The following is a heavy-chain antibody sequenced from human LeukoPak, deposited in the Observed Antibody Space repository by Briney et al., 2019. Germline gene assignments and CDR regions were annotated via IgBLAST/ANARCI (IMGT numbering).Heavy chain of an antibody. J-gene: IGHJ4*02. D-gene: IGHD3-22*01. V-gene: IGHV3-30*02. Sequence: GGSLRLSCAASGFTFRSFYMSWVRQAPGKGLEWVAFIRYDGSNKYYADSVKGRFTISRDNSKNTLYLQMNSLRAEDTAVYYCARSYYEYYYDSSGYYRPYFDYWGQGTLVTVSS. CDR3: ARSYYEYYYDSSGYYRPYFDY. CDR1: GFTFRSFY. CDR2: IRYDGSNK.